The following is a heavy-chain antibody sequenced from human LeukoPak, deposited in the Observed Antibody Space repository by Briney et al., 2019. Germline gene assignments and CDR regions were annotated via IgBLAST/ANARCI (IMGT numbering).Heavy chain of an antibody. CDR2: ISGSGGST. Sequence: GGSLRLSCAASGFTFSSYAMHWVRQAPGKGLEWVSAISGSGGSTYYADSVKGRFTISRDNSKNTLYLQMNSLRAEDTAVYYCAKGDYGGNSGRYWGQGTLVTVSS. CDR3: AKGDYGGNSGRY. D-gene: IGHD4-23*01. CDR1: GFTFSSYA. V-gene: IGHV3-23*01. J-gene: IGHJ4*02.